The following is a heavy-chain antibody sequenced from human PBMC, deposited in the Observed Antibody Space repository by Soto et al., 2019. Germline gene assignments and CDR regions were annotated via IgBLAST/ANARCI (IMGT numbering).Heavy chain of an antibody. CDR1: GGSISSGGYY. V-gene: IGHV4-31*03. J-gene: IGHJ4*02. CDR2: IYYSGST. CDR3: YTNYYGSGSYYLDY. Sequence: SETLSLTCTVSGGSISSGGYYWSWIRQHPGKGLEWIGYIYYSGSTYYNPSLKSRVTISVDTSKNQFSLKLSSVTAADTAVYYCYTNYYGSGSYYLDYWGQGTLVTVSS. D-gene: IGHD3-10*01.